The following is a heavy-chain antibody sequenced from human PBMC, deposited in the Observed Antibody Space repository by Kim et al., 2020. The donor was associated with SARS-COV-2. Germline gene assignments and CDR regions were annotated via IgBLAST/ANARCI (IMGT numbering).Heavy chain of an antibody. Sequence: ASVKVSCKASGYTFTGYYMHWVRQAPGQGLEWMGWINPNRGGTNYAQKFQGRVTMTRDTSISTAYMELSRLRSDDTAVYYCARGPIAAAGTPDYWGQGTLVTVSA. CDR2: INPNRGGT. V-gene: IGHV1-2*02. CDR1: GYTFTGYY. D-gene: IGHD6-13*01. J-gene: IGHJ4*02. CDR3: ARGPIAAAGTPDY.